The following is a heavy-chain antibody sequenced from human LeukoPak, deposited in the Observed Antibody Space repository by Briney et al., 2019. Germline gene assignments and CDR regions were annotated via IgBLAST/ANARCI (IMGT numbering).Heavy chain of an antibody. CDR1: GGSFSGYY. V-gene: IGHV4-34*01. D-gene: IGHD3-10*01. J-gene: IGHJ5*02. CDR3: ARSKASGAFNWFDL. Sequence: SETLSLTCAVYGGSFSGYYWSWIRQPPGKGLEWIGEINHSGSTNYNPSLKSRVTISVDTSKNQFSLKLSSVTAADTAVYYCARSKASGAFNWFDLWGQGTLVTVSS. CDR2: INHSGST.